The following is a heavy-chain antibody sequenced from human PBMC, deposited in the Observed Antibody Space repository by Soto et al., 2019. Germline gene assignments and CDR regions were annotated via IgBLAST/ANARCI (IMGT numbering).Heavy chain of an antibody. CDR3: ARDQQTVYGVVIGGSGLDV. CDR2: ISGSGFAT. J-gene: IGHJ6*02. D-gene: IGHD3-3*01. Sequence: PGGSLRLSCAASGFTFSSSAMTWVRQAPGKGLEWVAGISGSGFATYYADSVKGRFTISRDSFNNKLYLQMNSLRAEDTAVYYCARDQQTVYGVVIGGSGLDVWGQGTTVTVSS. V-gene: IGHV3-23*01. CDR1: GFTFSSSA.